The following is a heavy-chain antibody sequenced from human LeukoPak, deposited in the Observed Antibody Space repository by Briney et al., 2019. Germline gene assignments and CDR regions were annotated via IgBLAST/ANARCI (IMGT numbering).Heavy chain of an antibody. Sequence: SVTLSLTCTVSGGSISGFYWSWIRQPPGKALEWIGYIYYSGSTNYNPSLKSRVTISVDTSKNQFSLKLSSVTAADTAVYYCARHLCSSSSCYYFDYWGQGSLVTVSS. CDR3: ARHLCSSSSCYYFDY. CDR2: IYYSGST. V-gene: IGHV4-59*08. CDR1: GGSISGFY. D-gene: IGHD2-2*01. J-gene: IGHJ4*02.